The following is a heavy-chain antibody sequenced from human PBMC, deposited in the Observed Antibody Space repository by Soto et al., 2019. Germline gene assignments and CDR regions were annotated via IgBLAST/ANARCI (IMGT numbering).Heavy chain of an antibody. Sequence: PGGSLRLSCAASRFFFGDYAFHWVRQAPGKGLEWVAGITSRGTDIYYGDSMKGRFTISRDNAKNSLYLEMNSLRAEDTAVYYCARESEDLTSNFDYWGQGTLVTVSS. CDR2: ITSRGTDI. CDR1: RFFFGDYA. CDR3: ARESEDLTSNFDY. V-gene: IGHV3-21*06. J-gene: IGHJ4*02.